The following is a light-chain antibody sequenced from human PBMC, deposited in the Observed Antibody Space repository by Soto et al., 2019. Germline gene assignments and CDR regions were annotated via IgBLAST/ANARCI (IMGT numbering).Light chain of an antibody. CDR2: DVS. CDR1: SSDVGGYNY. J-gene: IGLJ1*01. V-gene: IGLV2-14*01. CDR3: SSYTSSSTRV. Sequence: QSVLTQPASVSGSPGQSITISCTGTSSDVGGYNYVSWYQQHPGKAPKLMIYDVSNRPSGVSNRFSGSKSGNTASLTISGLQAEDEGYYYCSSYTSSSTRVFGTGTKVTVL.